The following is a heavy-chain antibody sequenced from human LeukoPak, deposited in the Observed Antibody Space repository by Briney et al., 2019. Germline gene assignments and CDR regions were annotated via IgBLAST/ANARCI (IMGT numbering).Heavy chain of an antibody. Sequence: ASVKVSCKASGYTFTSYDINWVRQATGQGLEWMGWMNPNSGNTGYAQKFQGRVTMTRDTSISTAYMELSRLKSDDTAVYYCARAAHYYYYLDVWGKGTTVTVS. CDR3: ARAAHYYYYLDV. CDR2: MNPNSGNT. V-gene: IGHV1-8*01. J-gene: IGHJ6*03. CDR1: GYTFTSYD.